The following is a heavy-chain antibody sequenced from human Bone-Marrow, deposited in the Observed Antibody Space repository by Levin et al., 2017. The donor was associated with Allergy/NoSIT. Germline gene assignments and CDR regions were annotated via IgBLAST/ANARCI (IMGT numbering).Heavy chain of an antibody. CDR3: ARDEAVAGLIDS. J-gene: IGHJ4*02. V-gene: IGHV3-74*01. CDR1: GFTFSSYW. CDR2: IASDGSIT. Sequence: HPGGSLRLSCGASGFTFSSYWMHWVRLIPGKGLVWVSHIASDGSITNYADSVKGRFTISRDNAKNTLYLQMNSLRAEDTAVYFCARDEAVAGLIDSWGQGTLVTVSS. D-gene: IGHD6-19*01.